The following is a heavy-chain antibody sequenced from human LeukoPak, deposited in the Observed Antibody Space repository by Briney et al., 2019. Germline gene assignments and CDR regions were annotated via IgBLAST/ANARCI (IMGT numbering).Heavy chain of an antibody. CDR1: GFTFSRYG. J-gene: IGHJ4*02. CDR3: AKDRTRWVVVPAAVFDY. D-gene: IGHD2-2*01. Sequence: PGGSLRLSCGVSGFTFSRYGMHWVRQAPGKGLEWVAFTRYDGTNKYYADSVKGRFTISRDNSKNTLYLQMNSLRAEDTAAYYCAKDRTRWVVVPAAVFDYWGQGTLVTVSS. CDR2: TRYDGTNK. V-gene: IGHV3-30*02.